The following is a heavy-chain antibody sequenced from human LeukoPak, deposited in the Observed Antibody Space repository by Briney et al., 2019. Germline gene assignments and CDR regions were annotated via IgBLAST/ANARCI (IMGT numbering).Heavy chain of an antibody. D-gene: IGHD3-3*01. Sequence: TGGSLRLSCAASGFTVSSNYMSWVRQAPGKGLEWVSVIYSGGSTYYADSVKGRFTISRDNSKNTLYLQMNSLRAEDTAVYYCARTSPASGYDFWSGYYLWHSPYYFDYWGQGTLVTVSS. J-gene: IGHJ4*02. CDR1: GFTVSSNY. CDR3: ARTSPASGYDFWSGYYLWHSPYYFDY. CDR2: IYSGGST. V-gene: IGHV3-53*01.